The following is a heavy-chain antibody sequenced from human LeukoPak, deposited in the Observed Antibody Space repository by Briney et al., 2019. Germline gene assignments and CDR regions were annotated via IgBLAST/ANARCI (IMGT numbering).Heavy chain of an antibody. J-gene: IGHJ4*02. D-gene: IGHD3-22*01. CDR1: GFTFSSYS. V-gene: IGHV3-74*01. Sequence: GGSLRLSCAASGFTFSSYSMNWVRQAPGKGLEWVSRIDDDGDTTAYADSVKGRFTISRDNAKNTLYLQMNSLTAEDTAVYYCARETYYYGSGGYYPVDYWGRGTLVTVSS. CDR2: IDDDGDTT. CDR3: ARETYYYGSGGYYPVDY.